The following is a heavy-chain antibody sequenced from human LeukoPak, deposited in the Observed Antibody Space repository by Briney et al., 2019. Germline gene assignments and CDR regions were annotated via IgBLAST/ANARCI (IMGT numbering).Heavy chain of an antibody. CDR1: GFTVSSNF. V-gene: IGHV3-53*01. J-gene: IGHJ5*02. Sequence: GGSLRLSCAASGFTVSSNFMSWVRQAPGKGLEWVSVIFSGDSTYYADSVKGRFTISRDNSKNTLYLQMNSLRAEDTAVYYCARDLNLNWFDPWGQGTLVTVSS. CDR3: ARDLNLNWFDP. CDR2: IFSGDST.